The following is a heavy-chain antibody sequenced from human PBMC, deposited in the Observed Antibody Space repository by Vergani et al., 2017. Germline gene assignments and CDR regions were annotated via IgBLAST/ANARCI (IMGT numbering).Heavy chain of an antibody. J-gene: IGHJ4*02. D-gene: IGHD5-18*01. V-gene: IGHV3-11*04. Sequence: VQVVETGGGLVQPGGSLRLSCAASGFTVSSNYMSWVRQAPGKGLEWVSYISSSGSTIYYADSVKGRFTISRDNAKNSLYLQMNSLRAEDTAVYYCARDSPEWIQLWVFDYWGQGTLVTVSS. CDR3: ARDSPEWIQLWVFDY. CDR2: ISSSGSTI. CDR1: GFTVSSNY.